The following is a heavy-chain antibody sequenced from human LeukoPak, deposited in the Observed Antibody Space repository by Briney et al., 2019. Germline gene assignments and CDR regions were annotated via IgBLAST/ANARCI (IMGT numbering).Heavy chain of an antibody. CDR1: GFTFSSYS. J-gene: IGHJ4*02. D-gene: IGHD1-26*01. CDR3: ARDEWELPLDY. CDR2: ISSSSSTI. V-gene: IGHV3-48*01. Sequence: GGSLRLSCAASGFTFSSYSMNWVRQAPGKGLEWVSYISSSSSTIYYADSVKGRFTISRDNAKNSLYLQMNSLRAEDTAVHYCARDEWELPLDYWGQGTLVTVSS.